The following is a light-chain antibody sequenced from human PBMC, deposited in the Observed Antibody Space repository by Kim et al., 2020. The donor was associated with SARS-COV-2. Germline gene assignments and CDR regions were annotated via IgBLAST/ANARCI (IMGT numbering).Light chain of an antibody. CDR2: GGS. Sequence: EIVLTQSPGTLSVSPGERVTLSCRSTKRVNDNLAWYQQKPGQPPRLLVYGGSVTPTYIPARFSGSGSKTEYTLTVTSLQSEDFAIYYCQQYDEWPWTFGQATMVDIK. J-gene: IGKJ1*01. V-gene: IGKV3-15*01. CDR3: QQYDEWPWT. CDR1: KRVNDN.